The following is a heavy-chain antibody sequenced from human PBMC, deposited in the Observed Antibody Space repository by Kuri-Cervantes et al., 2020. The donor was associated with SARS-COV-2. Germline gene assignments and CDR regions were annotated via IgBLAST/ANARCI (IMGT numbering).Heavy chain of an antibody. D-gene: IGHD3-22*01. CDR1: GGSISSSSYY. J-gene: IGHJ4*02. CDR3: ARPSYYDSRPHLYYFDF. Sequence: SETLSLTCTVSGGSISSSSYYWGWIRQPPGKGLEWIGSIYYSGSTYYNPSLKSRVTISVDSSKNQLSLNLTSLTAADTAVYYCARPSYYDSRPHLYYFDFWGQGSRVTVSS. CDR2: IYYSGST. V-gene: IGHV4-39*01.